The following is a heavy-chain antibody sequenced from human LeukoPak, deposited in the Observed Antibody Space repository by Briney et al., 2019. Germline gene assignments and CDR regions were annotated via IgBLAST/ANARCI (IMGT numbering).Heavy chain of an antibody. J-gene: IGHJ4*02. CDR2: IFYSGST. CDR3: ARQYSSSWHPFDY. D-gene: IGHD6-13*01. CDR1: GGSISTSNYY. V-gene: IGHV4-39*01. Sequence: SETLSLTCTVSGGSISTSNYYWGWIRQPPGKGLEWIGNIFYSGSTYYSPSLKSRVTISLDTSKNQFSLKLSSVTAADTAVYYCARQYSSSWHPFDYWGQGTLVTVSS.